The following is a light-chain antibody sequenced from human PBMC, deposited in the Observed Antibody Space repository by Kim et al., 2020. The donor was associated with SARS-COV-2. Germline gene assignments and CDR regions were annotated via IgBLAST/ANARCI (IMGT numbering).Light chain of an antibody. CDR2: GAS. Sequence: LAPGERATLSCRASQSVSRNYVAWYQQKLGQAPRLLIHGASRRATGIPLRFTGSGSGTDFTLTITRLEPDDFAVYFCLQYGSSWTFGQGTKVDIK. CDR1: QSVSRNY. V-gene: IGKV3-20*01. CDR3: LQYGSSWT. J-gene: IGKJ1*01.